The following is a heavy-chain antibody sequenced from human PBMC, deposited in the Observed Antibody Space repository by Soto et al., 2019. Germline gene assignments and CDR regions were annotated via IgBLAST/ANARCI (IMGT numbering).Heavy chain of an antibody. J-gene: IGHJ4*02. CDR2: INPSGGST. CDR3: ARDLPTGGSDY. CDR1: GYTFTSYY. V-gene: IGHV1-46*01. D-gene: IGHD3-9*01. Sequence: ASVTVSCKASGYTFTSYYMHWVRQAPGQGLEWMGIINPSGGSTSYAQKFQGRVTMTRDTSTSTVYMELSSLRSEDTAVYYCARDLPTGGSDYWGQGTLGTVSS.